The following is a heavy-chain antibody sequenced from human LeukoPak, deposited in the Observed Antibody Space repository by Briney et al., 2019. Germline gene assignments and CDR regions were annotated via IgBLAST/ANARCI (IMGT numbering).Heavy chain of an antibody. CDR3: ARSSHELPTVP. D-gene: IGHD1-7*01. Sequence: GGSLRLSCVASGFTFTNYGMGWVRQAPGKGLEGVSALTGSGGSTYYADSVTGRFTISRENAKNSLYLQMNSLRVEDTAVYYCARSSHELPTVPWGQGPLVTVSS. V-gene: IGHV3-23*01. CDR2: LTGSGGST. CDR1: GFTFTNYG. J-gene: IGHJ4*02.